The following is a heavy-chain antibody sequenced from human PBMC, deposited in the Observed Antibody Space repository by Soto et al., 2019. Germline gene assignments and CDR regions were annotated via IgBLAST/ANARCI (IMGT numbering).Heavy chain of an antibody. D-gene: IGHD6-13*01. CDR2: INHGGST. Sequence: QVQLQQWGAGLLKPSETLSLTCAVYGGSFSGYYWGWIRKPPGKGLEWIGEINHGGSTNYNPSLNSRVTISVDTSESQFALRLSSVTAADTAVYYCASGRSWYGMDVWGQGTTVTVSS. CDR3: ASGRSWYGMDV. J-gene: IGHJ6*02. V-gene: IGHV4-34*01. CDR1: GGSFSGYY.